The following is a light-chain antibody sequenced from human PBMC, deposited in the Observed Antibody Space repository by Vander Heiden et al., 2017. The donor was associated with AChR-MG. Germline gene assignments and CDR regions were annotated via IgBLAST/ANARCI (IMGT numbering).Light chain of an antibody. CDR2: SNS. J-gene: IGLJ3*02. Sequence: QSVLTQSPSAAATPGQRVTISCSGSSSNIGANAVSWYKQFPGMAPQLVIHSNSQRPSGVPDRISGSKSGTSASLAISGLQSDDEADYYCAAWDDRLGGSWVFGGGTKVTVL. CDR1: SSNIGANA. V-gene: IGLV1-44*01. CDR3: AAWDDRLGGSWV.